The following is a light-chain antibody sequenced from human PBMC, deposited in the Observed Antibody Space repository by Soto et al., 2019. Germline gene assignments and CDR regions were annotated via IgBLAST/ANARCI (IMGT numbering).Light chain of an antibody. CDR2: DVS. V-gene: IGLV2-14*01. J-gene: IGLJ1*01. CDR1: SSDVGAYNS. CDR3: SSYTSSSTLV. Sequence: QSVLTQPASVSGSPGQSITISCTGTSSDVGAYNSVAWYQHSPGKAPKLMIYDVSNRPSGVSSRFSGSKSANTASLSISGLQADDEADYYCSSYTSSSTLVFGTGTRSPS.